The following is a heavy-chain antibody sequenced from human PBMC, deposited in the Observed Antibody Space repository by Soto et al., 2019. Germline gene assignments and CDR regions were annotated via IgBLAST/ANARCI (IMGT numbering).Heavy chain of an antibody. J-gene: IGHJ4*02. CDR2: ISGSGGST. D-gene: IGHD4-17*01. Sequence: GGSLRLSCAASGFIFSSYAMSWVRQAPGKGLEWVSVISGSGGSTYYADSVKGRFTISRDNSKNTLYLQMNSLRAEDTAVYYCAIEPGVTTGDWWGQGTLVTVSS. CDR3: AIEPGVTTGDW. V-gene: IGHV3-23*01. CDR1: GFIFSSYA.